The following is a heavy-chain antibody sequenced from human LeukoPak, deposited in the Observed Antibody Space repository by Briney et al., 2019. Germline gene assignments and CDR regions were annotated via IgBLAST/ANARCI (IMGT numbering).Heavy chain of an antibody. D-gene: IGHD3-10*01. CDR2: VNGDGSAT. J-gene: IGHJ4*02. CDR1: GFTFSNYW. V-gene: IGHV3-74*01. CDR3: ARNHYGTVDY. Sequence: GGSLRLSCAASGFTFSNYWMHWVRQAPGKGLVWVSRVNGDGSATNYADSVKGRFTISRDNAKNTLYLQMNSLRPEDTAVYYCARNHYGTVDYWGQGTLVTVSS.